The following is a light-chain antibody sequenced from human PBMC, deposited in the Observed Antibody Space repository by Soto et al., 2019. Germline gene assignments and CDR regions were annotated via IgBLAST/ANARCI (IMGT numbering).Light chain of an antibody. CDR3: QQYNSYPT. V-gene: IGKV1-5*03. CDR1: QSISGW. J-gene: IGKJ5*01. Sequence: DIQMTQSPSTLSASVGDRVTITCRASQSISGWLAWYQQKPGKAPKLLIYKAPSLESGVPSRFSGSGSGTEFTLTISSLQPDDFATYYCQQYNSYPTFGQGTRLEIK. CDR2: KAP.